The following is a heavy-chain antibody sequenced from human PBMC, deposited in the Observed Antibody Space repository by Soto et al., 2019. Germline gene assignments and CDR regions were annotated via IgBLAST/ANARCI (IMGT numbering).Heavy chain of an antibody. CDR3: ADYDSSGYS. J-gene: IGHJ4*02. CDR1: GFTFSSYG. V-gene: IGHV3-30*03. Sequence: QVQLVESGGGVVQPGRSLRLSCAASGFTFSSYGMHWVRPAPGKGLEWVAVISYDGSNKYYADSVKGRFTISRDNSKNTLYLQMNSLRAEDTAVYYCADYDSSGYSGGQGTLVTVAS. D-gene: IGHD3-22*01. CDR2: ISYDGSNK.